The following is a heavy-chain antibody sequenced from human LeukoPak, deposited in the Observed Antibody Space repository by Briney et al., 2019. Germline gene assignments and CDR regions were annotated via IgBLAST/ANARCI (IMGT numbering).Heavy chain of an antibody. CDR3: ARGKWSGYYFDY. J-gene: IGHJ4*02. CDR2: IYYSGST. V-gene: IGHV4-39*07. CDR1: GGSISSSSYY. Sequence: PSETLSLTCTVSGGSISSSSYYWGWIRQPPGKGLEWIGSIYYSGSTYYNPSLKSRVTISVDTSKNQFSLKLSSVTAADTAVYYCARGKWSGYYFDYWGQGTLVTVSS. D-gene: IGHD3-3*01.